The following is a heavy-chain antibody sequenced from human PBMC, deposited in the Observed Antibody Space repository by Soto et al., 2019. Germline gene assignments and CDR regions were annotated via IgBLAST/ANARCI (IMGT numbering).Heavy chain of an antibody. V-gene: IGHV3-23*01. J-gene: IGHJ3*02. Sequence: GALRLSCAASGFICSSYDMSWVRQAPGKGLEWVSTILVDGRTFYVDSVKGRFTISRDNSKNTVYLQMNSLTAGDTALYYCAKATATGGGAFDICGQGTMVTVSS. CDR3: AKATATGGGAFDI. CDR1: GFICSSYD. D-gene: IGHD2-8*02. CDR2: ILVDGRT.